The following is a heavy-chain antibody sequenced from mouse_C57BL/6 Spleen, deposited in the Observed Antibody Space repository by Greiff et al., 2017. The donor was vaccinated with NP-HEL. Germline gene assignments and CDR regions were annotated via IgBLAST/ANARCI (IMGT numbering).Heavy chain of an antibody. Sequence: VQLQQPGAELVMPGASVKLSCKASGYTFTSYWMHWVKQRPGQGLEWIGEIDPSDSYTNYNQKFKGKSTLTVDKSSSTAYMQLSSLTSEDSAVYYCARNNDGYYDYWGQGTTLTVSS. V-gene: IGHV1-69*01. CDR3: ARNNDGYYDY. CDR1: GYTFTSYW. J-gene: IGHJ2*01. D-gene: IGHD2-3*01. CDR2: IDPSDSYT.